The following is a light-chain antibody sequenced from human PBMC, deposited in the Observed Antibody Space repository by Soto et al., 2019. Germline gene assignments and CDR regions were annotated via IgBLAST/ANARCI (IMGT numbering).Light chain of an antibody. CDR1: QSISSW. V-gene: IGKV1-5*01. CDR2: DAS. J-gene: IGKJ1*01. Sequence: PPTLSASVGDRVTITCRASQSISSWLAWYPQKPGKAPKFLIYDASNLESGVPSRFSGSGSGTEFTFTISSLQPDDFATYYCQQYSSYWTFGQGTKVDI. CDR3: QQYSSYWT.